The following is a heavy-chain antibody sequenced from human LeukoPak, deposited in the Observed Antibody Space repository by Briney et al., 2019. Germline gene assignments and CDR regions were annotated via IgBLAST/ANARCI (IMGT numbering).Heavy chain of an antibody. Sequence: PGGSLRLSCVASGFTVSSNYMSWVRQAPGKGLEWVAFIRYDGNNKYYADSVKGRFTISRDNSKNTLYLQMNSLRAEDTAVYYCAKEDARFGYSYGFDWIDPWGQGTLVTVSS. J-gene: IGHJ5*02. CDR1: GFTVSSNY. D-gene: IGHD5-18*01. CDR2: IRYDGNNK. CDR3: AKEDARFGYSYGFDWIDP. V-gene: IGHV3-30*02.